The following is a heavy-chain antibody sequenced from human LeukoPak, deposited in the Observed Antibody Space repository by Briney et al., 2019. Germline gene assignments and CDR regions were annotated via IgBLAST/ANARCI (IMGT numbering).Heavy chain of an antibody. CDR1: GFTFSSYG. J-gene: IGHJ4*02. V-gene: IGHV3-30*02. CDR3: AKGATTYFDY. D-gene: IGHD1-14*01. Sequence: GGSLRLSRAASGFTFSSYGMHWVRQAPGKGLEWVAVIWYDGSNKYYAASVKGRFTISRDNSKNTLYLQMNSLRADDTAVYYCAKGATTYFDYWGQGTLVTVSS. CDR2: IWYDGSNK.